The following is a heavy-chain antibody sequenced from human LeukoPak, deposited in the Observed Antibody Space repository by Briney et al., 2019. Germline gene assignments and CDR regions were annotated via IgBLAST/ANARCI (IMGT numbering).Heavy chain of an antibody. V-gene: IGHV3-48*02. CDR3: ATDKRYAFDY. CDR2: IRTTAEGAKYA. CDR1: GFSFTDYP. Sequence: PGGSPRLSCATSGFSFTDYPMNLVRQAPGQGLEWISNIRTTAEGAKYAYYADSVKGRVTISRDDGKNTLYLHMNSLRDDDTAVYYCATDKRYAFDYWGQGILVTVSS. D-gene: IGHD3-9*01. J-gene: IGHJ4*02.